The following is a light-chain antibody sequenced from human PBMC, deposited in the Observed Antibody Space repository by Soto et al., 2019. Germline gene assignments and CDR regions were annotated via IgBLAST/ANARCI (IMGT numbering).Light chain of an antibody. CDR2: AAS. CDR3: QHLNNYPPS. Sequence: IQLTQSPSSLSASVGDSVTITCRASQGISSYLAWYQQKPGKAPKLLIYAASTLQSGVPSRFSGSGSGTDFNLTISSLQPEDLATSDCQHLNNYPPSVGPGTKVDIK. CDR1: QGISSY. J-gene: IGKJ3*01. V-gene: IGKV1-9*01.